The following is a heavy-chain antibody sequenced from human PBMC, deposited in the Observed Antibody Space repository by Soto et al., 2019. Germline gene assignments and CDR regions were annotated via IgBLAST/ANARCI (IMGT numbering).Heavy chain of an antibody. CDR3: GAQAYVAKGYNFKT. Sequence: QLQLQESGPGLVKASETLSLTCAVSGASISSSSSYWGWIRQPPGKGLEWIGNIYYIGNTYYNPSLMRRVAISRDSSKTRFSLKLISVITAYTAVFYCGAQAYVAKGYNFKTWGQGTLVTVSS. J-gene: IGHJ5*02. CDR2: IYYIGNT. CDR1: GASISSSSSY. D-gene: IGHD1-1*01. V-gene: IGHV4-39*02.